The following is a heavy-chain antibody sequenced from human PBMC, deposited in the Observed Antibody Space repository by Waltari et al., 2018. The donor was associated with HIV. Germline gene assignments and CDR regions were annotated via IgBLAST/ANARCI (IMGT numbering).Heavy chain of an antibody. D-gene: IGHD4-17*01. CDR2: ISYDGSDK. CDR3: VKPVQTVTINYFDY. Sequence: QVHLVESGGGVVQPGRSLRLSCAASGFTFSSYDMHWVRQAPGKGLEWVAVISYDGSDKNYADSVKGRFTISRDNSKNTVYLQMNSLRAEDTAVYYCVKPVQTVTINYFDYWGQGTLVTVSS. CDR1: GFTFSSYD. V-gene: IGHV3-30*18. J-gene: IGHJ4*02.